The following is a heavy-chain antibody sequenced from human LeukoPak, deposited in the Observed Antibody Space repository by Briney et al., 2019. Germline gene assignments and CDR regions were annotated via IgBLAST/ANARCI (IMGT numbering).Heavy chain of an antibody. V-gene: IGHV3-20*04. CDR3: ARDLASSDV. Sequence: GGSLRLSCAASGFTFDDYGMSWVRQAPGTGLEWLSGMNWSGGRTGYADSVKGRFTISRENAKNSLYLQMNSLKAEDMALYYCARDLASSDVWGQRTTVTVSS. J-gene: IGHJ6*02. CDR1: GFTFDDYG. D-gene: IGHD3-16*01. CDR2: MNWSGGRT.